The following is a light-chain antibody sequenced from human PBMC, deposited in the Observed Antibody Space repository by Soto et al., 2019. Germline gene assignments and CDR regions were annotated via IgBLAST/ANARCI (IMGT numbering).Light chain of an antibody. Sequence: ETVLTQSPATLSVSPGERATLSCRTSQSVNDNLAWYQQKPGQPPRLLIYGASIRATCIPARFSGSWSGTEFTLPISSLQSEDFAVYYCPQYNDWPLTFGGGTKVEI. V-gene: IGKV3D-15*01. CDR3: PQYNDWPLT. J-gene: IGKJ4*01. CDR1: QSVNDN. CDR2: GAS.